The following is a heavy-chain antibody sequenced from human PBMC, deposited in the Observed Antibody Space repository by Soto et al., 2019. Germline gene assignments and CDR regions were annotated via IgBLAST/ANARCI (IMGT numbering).Heavy chain of an antibody. CDR1: GFTFSDYY. CDR3: ARDRYSSSWLYIGY. J-gene: IGHJ4*02. Sequence: GGSLRLSCAASGFTFSDYYMSWIRQAPGKGLEWVSYISSSSSYTNYADSVKGRFTISRDNAKNSLYLQMNSLRAEDTAVYYCARDRYSSSWLYIGYWGQGTLVTVSS. D-gene: IGHD6-13*01. CDR2: ISSSSSYT. V-gene: IGHV3-11*06.